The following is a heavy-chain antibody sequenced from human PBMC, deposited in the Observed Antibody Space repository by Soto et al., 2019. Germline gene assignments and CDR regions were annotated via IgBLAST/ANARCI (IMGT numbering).Heavy chain of an antibody. D-gene: IGHD5-12*01. Sequence: SVKVSCKASGGTFINYAFSWVRQAPGQGPEWMGGIIPIFGTPNYAQKFQARLTITADESTSTACMELSSLRSEDTAVYYCARGGDMEEAVDKSEYYYGMELWGKGTTVTVS. J-gene: IGHJ6*04. CDR2: IIPIFGTP. CDR1: GGTFINYA. CDR3: ARGGDMEEAVDKSEYYYGMEL. V-gene: IGHV1-69*01.